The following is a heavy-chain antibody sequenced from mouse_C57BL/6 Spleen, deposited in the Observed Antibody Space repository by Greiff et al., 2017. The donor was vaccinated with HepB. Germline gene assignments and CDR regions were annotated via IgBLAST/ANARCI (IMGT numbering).Heavy chain of an antibody. CDR1: GFSFNTYA. Sequence: EVQVVESGGGLVQPKGSLKLSCAASGFSFNTYAMNWVRQAPGKGLEWVARIRSKSNNYATYYADSVKDRFTISRDDSESMLYLQMNNLKTEDTAMYYCVRGSYGNYEYFGVRDTGTTVTVSS. CDR3: VRGSYGNYEYFGV. CDR2: IRSKSNNYAT. V-gene: IGHV10-1*01. J-gene: IGHJ1*03. D-gene: IGHD2-1*01.